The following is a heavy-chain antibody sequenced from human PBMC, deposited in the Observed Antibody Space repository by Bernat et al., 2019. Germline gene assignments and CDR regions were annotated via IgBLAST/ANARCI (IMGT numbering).Heavy chain of an antibody. D-gene: IGHD5-18*01. CDR1: GFTFSNYA. J-gene: IGHJ6*03. CDR3: AKDVSGYSYGYGYYYYYMDV. V-gene: IGHV3-23*01. CDR2: ISASGGNT. Sequence: EVQLLESGGGLVQPGGSLRLSCAASGFTFSNYAMSWVRQAPGKGLEWVSGISASGGNTSYADSVKGRFTISRDNSKNTLYLQMNSLRAEDTAVYYCAKDVSGYSYGYGYYYYYMDVWAKGTTVTVSS.